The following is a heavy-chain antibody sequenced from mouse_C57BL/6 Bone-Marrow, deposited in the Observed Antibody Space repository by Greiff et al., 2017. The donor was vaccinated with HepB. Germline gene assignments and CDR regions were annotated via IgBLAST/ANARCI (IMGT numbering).Heavy chain of an antibody. CDR3: ARDANYLWYFDV. Sequence: EVKVEESGGGLVKPGGSLKLSCAASGFTFSDYGMHWVRQAPEKGLEWVAYISSGSSTIYYADTVKGRFTISRDNAKNTLFLQMTSLRSEDTAMYYCARDANYLWYFDVWGTGTTVTVSS. V-gene: IGHV5-17*01. J-gene: IGHJ1*03. D-gene: IGHD1-1*01. CDR2: ISSGSSTI. CDR1: GFTFSDYG.